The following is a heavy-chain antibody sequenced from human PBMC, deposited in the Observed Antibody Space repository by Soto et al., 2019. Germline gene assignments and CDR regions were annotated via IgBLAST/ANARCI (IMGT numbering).Heavy chain of an antibody. V-gene: IGHV5-51*01. CDR3: ARMGFSGGGYLSYYYYGMDV. D-gene: IGHD2-15*01. CDR1: GYSFSKYW. Sequence: PGESLKISCKGSGYSFSKYWIGWVRQMPGKDLELIAIIYPDDSDTRYSPSFQGQVTISADKSFSTAFLQWSSLKASDTAMFYCARMGFSGGGYLSYYYYGMDVWGQGTTVT. J-gene: IGHJ6*02. CDR2: IYPDDSDT.